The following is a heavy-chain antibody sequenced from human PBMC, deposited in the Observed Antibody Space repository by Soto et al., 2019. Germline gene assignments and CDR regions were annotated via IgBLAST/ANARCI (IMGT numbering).Heavy chain of an antibody. D-gene: IGHD3-22*01. CDR2: IDWDDDK. J-gene: IGHJ6*02. CDR3: ARFYGDSSGYYYYYYGMDV. CDR1: GFSLSTSGMC. V-gene: IGHV2-70*01. Sequence: YGPTLVNPTQTLTLTCTFSGFSLSTSGMCVRWIRQPPGKALEWLALIDWDDDKYYSTSLKTRLTISKDTSKNQVVLTMTNMDPVDTATYYCARFYGDSSGYYYYYYGMDVWGQGTTVTVSS.